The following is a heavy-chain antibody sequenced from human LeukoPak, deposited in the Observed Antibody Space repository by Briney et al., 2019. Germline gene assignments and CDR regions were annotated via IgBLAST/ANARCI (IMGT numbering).Heavy chain of an antibody. V-gene: IGHV1-18*01. CDR2: ISAYSGDT. J-gene: IGHJ6*02. CDR3: ARGTILRFLEWLTESILRFDQKYYYYGMDV. D-gene: IGHD3-3*01. Sequence: ASVKVSCKASGYTFTSYGISWVRQAPGQGLEWVGWISAYSGDTNYAQKFQGRATMTTDTSTSTAYMELSSLRSEDTAVYYCARGTILRFLEWLTESILRFDQKYYYYGMDVWGQGTTVTVSS. CDR1: GYTFTSYG.